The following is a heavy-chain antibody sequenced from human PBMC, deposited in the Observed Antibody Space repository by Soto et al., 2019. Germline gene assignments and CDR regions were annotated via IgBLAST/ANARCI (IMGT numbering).Heavy chain of an antibody. D-gene: IGHD3-10*01. V-gene: IGHV1-69*06. CDR3: ARRDSHGFFRYFDN. Sequence: QVQLVQSGAEVKRPGSSVKVSCKASGGTFSSYPISWVRQAPGQGLEWMGGTNGNLGTGNYAQKFRGRLTTTTDISTTTAYMELSSLTSEDTAVYYCARRDSHGFFRYFDNWGKGTLVPVSS. CDR1: GGTFSSYP. J-gene: IGHJ4*02. CDR2: TNGNLGTG.